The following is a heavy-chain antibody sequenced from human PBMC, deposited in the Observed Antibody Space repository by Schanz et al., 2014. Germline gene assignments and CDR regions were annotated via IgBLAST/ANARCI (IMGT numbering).Heavy chain of an antibody. Sequence: QVQLIQSGAEVKKPGASVKVSCKASGGTFNSYTINWVRQAPGQGLEWMGRVIPILGVTHYAQKLQGRVTMTADTSTSTAYMDLRSLRYDDTAVYYCARDHVATTDYDYFFYYLDVWATGITVIVAS. CDR1: GGTFNSYT. D-gene: IGHD1-1*01. J-gene: IGHJ6*03. CDR2: VIPILGVT. CDR3: ARDHVATTDYDYFFYYLDV. V-gene: IGHV1-69*09.